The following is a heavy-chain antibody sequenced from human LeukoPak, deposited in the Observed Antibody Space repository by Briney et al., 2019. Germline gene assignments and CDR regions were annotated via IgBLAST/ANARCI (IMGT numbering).Heavy chain of an antibody. CDR1: GFTFITYS. D-gene: IGHD3-3*01. V-gene: IGHV3-21*01. Sequence: GGSLRLSCAASGFTFITYSMNWVRQAPGKGLEWVSSISSSSNYIYYADSVKGRFTISRDNAKNSLYLQMNSLRAEDTAVYYCAREYDFWSGYSGNYYMDVWGKGTTVTVSS. CDR3: AREYDFWSGYSGNYYMDV. CDR2: ISSSSNYI. J-gene: IGHJ6*03.